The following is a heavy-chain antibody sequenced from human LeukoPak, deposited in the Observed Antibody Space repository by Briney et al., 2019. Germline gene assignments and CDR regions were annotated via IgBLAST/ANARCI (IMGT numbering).Heavy chain of an antibody. CDR3: ARGGPRITMIVVVYFDY. CDR1: GYTFTGYY. V-gene: IGHV1-2*02. Sequence: ASVKVSCKASGYTFTGYYMHWARQAPGQGLEWMGWINPNSGGTNYAQKFQGRVTMTRDTSISTAYMELSRLRSDDTAVYYCARGGPRITMIVVVYFDYWGQGTLVTVSS. D-gene: IGHD3-22*01. CDR2: INPNSGGT. J-gene: IGHJ4*02.